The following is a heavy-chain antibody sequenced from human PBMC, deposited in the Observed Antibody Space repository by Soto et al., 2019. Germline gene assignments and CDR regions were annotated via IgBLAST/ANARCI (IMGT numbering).Heavy chain of an antibody. D-gene: IGHD3-16*01. CDR3: AKDRSFNYYYYYMDV. V-gene: IGHV3-23*01. CDR2: ISGSGGST. CDR1: GFTFSSYA. J-gene: IGHJ6*03. Sequence: GGSLRLSCAASGFTFSSYAMSWVRQAPGKGLEWVSAISGSGGSTYYADSVKGRFTISRDNSKNTLYLQMNSLKAEDTAVYYCAKDRSFNYYYYYMDVWGKGTTVTVSS.